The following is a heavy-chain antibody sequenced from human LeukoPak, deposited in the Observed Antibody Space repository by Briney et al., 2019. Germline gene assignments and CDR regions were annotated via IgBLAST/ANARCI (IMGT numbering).Heavy chain of an antibody. Sequence: GGSLRLSCAASEFTFTNYAMNWVRQAPGKGLEWVATVSYDGTDTSYADSVKGRFAIFRDNSKNTLYLQMNSLRTEDTAVYYCVRVSGFCTNGVCPSFDPWGQGTLVTVSS. V-gene: IGHV3-30*09. CDR1: EFTFTNYA. CDR3: VRVSGFCTNGVCPSFDP. J-gene: IGHJ5*02. D-gene: IGHD2-8*01. CDR2: VSYDGTDT.